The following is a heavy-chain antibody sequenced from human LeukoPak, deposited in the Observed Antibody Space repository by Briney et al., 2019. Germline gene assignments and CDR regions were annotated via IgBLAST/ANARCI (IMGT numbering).Heavy chain of an antibody. V-gene: IGHV3-30*18. CDR2: ISFDGAIE. J-gene: IGHJ4*02. CDR3: AKDRGSYVLDS. CDR1: GFIFNTHG. Sequence: GGSLRLSCVASGFIFNTHGMHWVRQAPGKGLEWVAFISFDGAIEDYVDSVKGRFTISRDNSKDMLYLQMDSLRAVDTAVHYCAKDRGSYVLDSWGQGSLVIVSA. D-gene: IGHD1-26*01.